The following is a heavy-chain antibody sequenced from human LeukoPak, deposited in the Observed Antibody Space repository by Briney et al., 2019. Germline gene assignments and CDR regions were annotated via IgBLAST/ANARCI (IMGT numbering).Heavy chain of an antibody. J-gene: IGHJ5*02. CDR2: IYTSGST. Sequence: ETLSLTCTVSGGSISNYYWSWIRQPAGKGLEWIGRIYTSGSTNYNPSLKSRVTMSVDTSKNQFSLKLSSVTAADTAVYYCARDYYDSSGLWWFDPWGQGTLVTVSS. CDR3: ARDYYDSSGLWWFDP. CDR1: GGSISNYY. V-gene: IGHV4-4*07. D-gene: IGHD3-22*01.